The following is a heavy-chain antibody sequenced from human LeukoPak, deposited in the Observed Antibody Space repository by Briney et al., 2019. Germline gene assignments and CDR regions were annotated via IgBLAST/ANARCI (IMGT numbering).Heavy chain of an antibody. D-gene: IGHD2-15*01. CDR2: INPNSGGT. Sequence: ASVKVSCKASGYTFTGYYMHWVRQAPGQGLEWMGWINPNSGGTNYAQKFQGRVTVTRDTSISTAYMELSRLRSDDTAVYYCARAIVVVAATPWYNWFDPWGQGTLVTVSS. J-gene: IGHJ5*02. V-gene: IGHV1-2*02. CDR1: GYTFTGYY. CDR3: ARAIVVVAATPWYNWFDP.